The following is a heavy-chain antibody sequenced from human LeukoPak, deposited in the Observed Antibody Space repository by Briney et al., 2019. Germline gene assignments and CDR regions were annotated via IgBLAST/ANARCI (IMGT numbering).Heavy chain of an antibody. D-gene: IGHD3-10*01. CDR3: ARDPVRRDSY. V-gene: IGHV3-74*03. J-gene: IGHJ4*02. CDR1: GFTFNTYW. Sequence: GGSLRLSCAASGFTFNTYWMHWVRQAPGKGLVWVSHINPDGSETKYADSVTGRFTISRDNVKNTLYLQMNSLRAEDTAVYYCARDPVRRDSYWGQGILVTVSS. CDR2: INPDGSET.